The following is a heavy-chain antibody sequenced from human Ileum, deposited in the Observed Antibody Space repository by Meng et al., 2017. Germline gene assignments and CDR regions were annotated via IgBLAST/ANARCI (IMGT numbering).Heavy chain of an antibody. J-gene: IGHJ4*02. V-gene: IGHV4-34*01. CDR3: ASVGSYWDLTYYFDS. Sequence: QVQLPQLGSGLLKPSETLSLTCVVDGGYFSGYYWSWIRQPSGKGLEWLGDINHTGITNYNPSLKSRVTISVDTSKNQFSLKLNSVTAADTAVYFCASVGSYWDLTYYFDSWGQGTLVTVSS. CDR2: INHTGIT. D-gene: IGHD1-26*01. CDR1: GGYFSGYY.